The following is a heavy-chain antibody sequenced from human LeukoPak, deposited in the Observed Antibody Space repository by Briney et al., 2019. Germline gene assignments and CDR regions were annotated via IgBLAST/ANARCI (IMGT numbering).Heavy chain of an antibody. V-gene: IGHV3-30*03. Sequence: PGGSLRLSCAASGFTFSSYGMHWVRQAPGKGLEWVAVISYDGSNKYYADSVKGRFTISRDNSKNTLYLQMNSLRAEDTAVYYCARVNYGGNSGAFDIWGQGTMVTVSS. CDR3: ARVNYGGNSGAFDI. CDR2: ISYDGSNK. D-gene: IGHD4-23*01. CDR1: GFTFSSYG. J-gene: IGHJ3*02.